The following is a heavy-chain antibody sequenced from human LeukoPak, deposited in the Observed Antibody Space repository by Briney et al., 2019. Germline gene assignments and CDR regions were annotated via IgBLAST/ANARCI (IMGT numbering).Heavy chain of an antibody. J-gene: IGHJ4*02. Sequence: SVKVSCKASGGTFRSNPVSWVRQAPGQGLEWMGQIIPIFGTTNYAQKFQGRLTLTADKSTGTAYMELYSLTSDDTAAYYCARDGPYSGSYYWGQGTLVTVSS. CDR2: IIPIFGTT. CDR1: GGTFRSNP. V-gene: IGHV1-69*06. D-gene: IGHD1-26*01. CDR3: ARDGPYSGSYY.